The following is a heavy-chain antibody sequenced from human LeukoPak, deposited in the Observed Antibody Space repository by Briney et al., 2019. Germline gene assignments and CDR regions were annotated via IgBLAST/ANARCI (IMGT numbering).Heavy chain of an antibody. CDR2: IYPGDSDT. D-gene: IGHD1-26*01. CDR3: ASAYSGSLDAFDI. CDR1: GYSFTSYW. Sequence: PGESLKISCKGSGYSFTSYWIGWVRQMPGKGLEWMGIIYPGDSDTRYSPSFQGQVTISADKSIRTAYLQWSSLKASDTAMYYCASAYSGSLDAFDIWGQGTMVTVCS. J-gene: IGHJ3*02. V-gene: IGHV5-51*01.